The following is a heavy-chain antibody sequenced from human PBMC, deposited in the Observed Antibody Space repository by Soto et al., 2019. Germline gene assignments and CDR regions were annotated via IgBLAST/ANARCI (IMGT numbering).Heavy chain of an antibody. J-gene: IGHJ4*02. Sequence: GGSLRLSCVASEFSFSNLWMTWVRQASGKGLEFLATINPDGSETYYVESVKGRFTISRDNAKNSVSLHMNSLGVEDTAVYYCAKETGHSKPFDYWGQGTLVTVSS. D-gene: IGHD5-12*01. CDR3: AKETGHSKPFDY. V-gene: IGHV3-7*03. CDR1: EFSFSNLW. CDR2: INPDGSET.